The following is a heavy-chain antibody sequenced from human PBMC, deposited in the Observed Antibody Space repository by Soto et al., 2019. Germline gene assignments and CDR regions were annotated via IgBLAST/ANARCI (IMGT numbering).Heavy chain of an antibody. V-gene: IGHV3-23*01. CDR1: GFTFVSYA. J-gene: IGHJ3*02. D-gene: IGHD6-25*01. CDR2: ISGSGGST. CDR3: AKRLGGKTHAFDI. Sequence: GGSQRLCSAASGFTFVSYAMSWVRQAPGKGLEWVSAISGSGGSTYYADSVKGRFTISRDNSKNTLYLQMNSLRAEDTAVYYCAKRLGGKTHAFDIWGQGTMVTVSS.